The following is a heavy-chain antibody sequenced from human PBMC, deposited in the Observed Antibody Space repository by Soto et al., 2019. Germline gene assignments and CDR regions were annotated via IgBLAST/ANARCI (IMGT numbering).Heavy chain of an antibody. D-gene: IGHD3-3*01. Sequence: GGSLRLSCAASGFTLSNYWMDWVRQGPGKGLVWVSRISSDGSSTNYADSVKGRFTISRDNAKNTLYLQMNSLRAEDTAVYYCARGPSYDFWSGYYYYGMDVWGQGTTVTVSS. CDR3: ARGPSYDFWSGYYYYGMDV. CDR1: GFTLSNYW. V-gene: IGHV3-74*01. J-gene: IGHJ6*02. CDR2: ISSDGSST.